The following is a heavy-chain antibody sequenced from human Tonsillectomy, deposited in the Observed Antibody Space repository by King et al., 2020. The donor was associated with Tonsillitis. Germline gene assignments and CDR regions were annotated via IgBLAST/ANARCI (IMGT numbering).Heavy chain of an antibody. CDR2: ISGSGGST. D-gene: IGHD6-19*01. J-gene: IGHJ4*02. Sequence: VQLVESGGGLVQPGGSLRLSCAASGFTFSSYAMSWVRQAPGKGLEWVSAISGSGGSTYYADSVKGRFTISRDNSKNTLYLQMNSLRAEDTAVYYCAKDPEPRVAGPSLYFDYWGQGTLVTVSS. V-gene: IGHV3-23*04. CDR3: AKDPEPRVAGPSLYFDY. CDR1: GFTFSSYA.